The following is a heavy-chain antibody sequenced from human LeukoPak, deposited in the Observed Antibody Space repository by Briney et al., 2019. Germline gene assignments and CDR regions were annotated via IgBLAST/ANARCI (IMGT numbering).Heavy chain of an antibody. CDR1: GGTFSSYA. CDR2: IIPILGIA. CDR3: ATKKLGVFPYPDY. Sequence: GASVKVSCKASGGTFSSYAISWVRQAPGQGLEWMGRIIPILGIAIYAQKFQGRVTMTEDTSTDTAYMELSSLRSEDTAVYYCATKKLGVFPYPDYWGQGTLVTVSS. J-gene: IGHJ4*02. D-gene: IGHD2-21*01. V-gene: IGHV1-69*04.